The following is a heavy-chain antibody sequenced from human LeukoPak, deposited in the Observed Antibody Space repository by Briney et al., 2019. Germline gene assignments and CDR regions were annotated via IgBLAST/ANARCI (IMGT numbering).Heavy chain of an antibody. J-gene: IGHJ4*02. D-gene: IGHD1-1*01. Sequence: GGSLRLSCTVSGFTFSPYAMSWVRQASGKGLEWVSSISTSGGNTYYADSVKGRFTISRDNSKNTLYLQMNSLRAEDSGVYYCAKGLAPTGTTHTAAGYWGQGTLVTVSS. V-gene: IGHV3-23*01. CDR3: AKGLAPTGTTHTAAGY. CDR1: GFTFSPYA. CDR2: ISTSGGNT.